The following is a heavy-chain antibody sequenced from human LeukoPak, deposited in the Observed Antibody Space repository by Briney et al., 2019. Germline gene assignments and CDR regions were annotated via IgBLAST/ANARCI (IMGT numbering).Heavy chain of an antibody. CDR1: GYTFTVYY. V-gene: IGHV1-2*06. J-gene: IGHJ6*03. CDR3: ARLDIVVVVADMDV. D-gene: IGHD2-15*01. CDR2: INPNSGGT. Sequence: ASVKVSCKASGYTFTVYYMHWVRQAPGQGLEWMGRINPNSGGTNYAQKFQGRVTMTRDTSISTAYMELSRLRSDDTAVYYCARLDIVVVVADMDVWGKGTTVTFSS.